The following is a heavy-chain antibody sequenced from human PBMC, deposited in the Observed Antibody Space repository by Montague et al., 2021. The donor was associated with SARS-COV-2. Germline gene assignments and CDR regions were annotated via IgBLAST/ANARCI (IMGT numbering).Heavy chain of an antibody. Sequence: PALVKPTQTLTLTCTFSGFSLSTSGMCVSWIRQPPGKALEWLTLIDWDDDKYYSPSLKTRLTISKDTSKNQVVLTMTNMDPVDTATYYCARSYSTTVVTRAFEYWGQGTLVTVSS. D-gene: IGHD4-23*01. CDR1: GFSLSTSGMC. V-gene: IGHV2-70*01. J-gene: IGHJ4*02. CDR2: IDWDDDK. CDR3: ARSYSTTVVTRAFEY.